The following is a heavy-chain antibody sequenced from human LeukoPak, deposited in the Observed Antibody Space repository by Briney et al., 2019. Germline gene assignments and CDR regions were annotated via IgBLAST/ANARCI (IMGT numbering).Heavy chain of an antibody. V-gene: IGHV3-30*03. CDR2: ISYDRSNK. CDR1: GFTFSSYS. Sequence: GGSLRLSCAASGFTFSSYSMNWVRQAPGKGLEWVAVISYDRSNKYYADSVKGRFTISRDNAKNSLYLQMNSLRAEDTAVYYCARADWDTAMIDYWGQGTLVTVSS. CDR3: ARADWDTAMIDY. J-gene: IGHJ4*02. D-gene: IGHD5-18*01.